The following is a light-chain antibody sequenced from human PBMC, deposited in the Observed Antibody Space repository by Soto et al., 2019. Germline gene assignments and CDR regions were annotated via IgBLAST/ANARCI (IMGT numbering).Light chain of an antibody. CDR2: DDN. J-gene: IGLJ2*01. CDR1: SSNIGNNY. CDR3: GTWDSSLSVVV. Sequence: QAVVTQPPSVSAAPGQKVSISCSGSSSNIGNNYVSWYRQLPGTVPKLLTYDDNKRPSGIPDRFSGSKSGTSATLGITGLQTGDEADYYCGTWDSSLSVVVFGGGTKLTVL. V-gene: IGLV1-51*01.